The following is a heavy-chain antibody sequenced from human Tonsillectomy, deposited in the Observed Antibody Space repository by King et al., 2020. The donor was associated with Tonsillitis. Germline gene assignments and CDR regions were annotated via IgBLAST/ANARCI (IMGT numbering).Heavy chain of an antibody. CDR2: IYSGSSRT. CDR3: ARDTAGRGWYFDL. D-gene: IGHD1-26*01. CDR1: GFTFSSYA. V-gene: IGHV3-23*03. J-gene: IGHJ2*01. Sequence: VQLVESGGGLVQPGGSLRLSCAASGFTFSSYAMSWVRQAPGEGLEGVSIIYSGSSRTYYVDSVKGRFTISRDDSNNTLYLQMNNLRAEDTAVYYCARDTAGRGWYFDLWGRGTLVTVSS.